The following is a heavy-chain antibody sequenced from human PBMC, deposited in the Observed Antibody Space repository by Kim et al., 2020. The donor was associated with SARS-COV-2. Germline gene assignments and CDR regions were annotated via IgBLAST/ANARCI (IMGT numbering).Heavy chain of an antibody. J-gene: IGHJ6*02. CDR2: IIPIFGTA. Sequence: SVKVSCKASGVTFSSYAISWVRQAPGQGLEWMGGIIPIFGTANYAQKFQGRVTIIADESTSTAYMELSSLRSEDTAVYYCARAGYSYGLRGDYYYGMDVWGQGTTVTVSS. D-gene: IGHD5-18*01. V-gene: IGHV1-69*13. CDR1: GVTFSSYA. CDR3: ARAGYSYGLRGDYYYGMDV.